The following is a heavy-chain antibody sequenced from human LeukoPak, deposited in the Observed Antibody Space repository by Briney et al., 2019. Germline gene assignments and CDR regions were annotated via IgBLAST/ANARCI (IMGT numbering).Heavy chain of an antibody. D-gene: IGHD6-19*01. CDR2: ISGSGGST. Sequence: PGRSLRLSCAASGFTFDDYAMHWVRQAPGKGLEWVSGISGSGGSTYYADSVKGRFTVSRDNSKNTLFLQMNSLRAEDTAVYYCAKAKGSGLKYYFDYWGQGTLVTVSS. CDR1: GFTFDDYA. CDR3: AKAKGSGLKYYFDY. J-gene: IGHJ4*02. V-gene: IGHV3-23*01.